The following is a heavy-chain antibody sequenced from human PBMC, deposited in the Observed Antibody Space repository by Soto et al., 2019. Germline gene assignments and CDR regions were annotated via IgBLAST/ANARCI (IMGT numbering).Heavy chain of an antibody. V-gene: IGHV4-59*01. Sequence: PSETLSLTCTVSGDSINNYYWSWIRQPPGKRLEWIGYIYYTGSPTYNPSLESRVTMSVDTSKNQFSLKLNSVNAADTAVYYCAKYRRTEAEGFTLDYWGRGXLVTVYS. CDR1: GDSINNYY. CDR2: IYYTGSP. J-gene: IGHJ4*02. D-gene: IGHD6-13*01. CDR3: AKYRRTEAEGFTLDY.